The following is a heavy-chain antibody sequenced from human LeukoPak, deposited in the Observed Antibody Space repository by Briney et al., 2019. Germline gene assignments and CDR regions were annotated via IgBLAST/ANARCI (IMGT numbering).Heavy chain of an antibody. Sequence: KGLVWVSVIKGDGSSTNYADSVNGRVTLSSDNAKSTLHLQMSSLGAVDTAVYYCASGGTLGTFDFWGQGTLVTVSS. CDR3: ASGGTLGTFDF. D-gene: IGHD1-14*01. CDR2: IKGDGSST. J-gene: IGHJ4*02. V-gene: IGHV3-74*01.